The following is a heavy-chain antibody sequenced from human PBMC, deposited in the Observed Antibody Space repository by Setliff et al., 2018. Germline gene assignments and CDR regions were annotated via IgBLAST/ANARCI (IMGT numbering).Heavy chain of an antibody. CDR1: GGSISSNKW. CDR3: ARSPGSYSLDWFDL. J-gene: IGHJ5*02. V-gene: IGHV4-4*02. Sequence: SETLSLTCAVSGGSISSNKWWSWVRQPPGKGLEWIGEIYHSGSTNYNPSLKSRVTISVDTSKNHLSLNLSSVTAADTAVYYCARSPGSYSLDWFDLWGQGTLVTVSS. CDR2: IYHSGST. D-gene: IGHD2-21*01.